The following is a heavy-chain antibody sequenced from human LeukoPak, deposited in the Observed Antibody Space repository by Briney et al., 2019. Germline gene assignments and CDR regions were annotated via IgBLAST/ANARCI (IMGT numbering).Heavy chain of an antibody. J-gene: IGHJ4*02. V-gene: IGHV4-59*01. D-gene: IGHD3-22*01. Sequence: SETLSLTCTVSGGSISSYYWSWIRQPPGKGLEWIGYIYYSGSTNYNPSLKSRVTISVDTSKNQFSLKLSSVTAADTAMYYCASISYYYDSSGYFDYWGQGTLVTVSS. CDR2: IYYSGST. CDR3: ASISYYYDSSGYFDY. CDR1: GGSISSYY.